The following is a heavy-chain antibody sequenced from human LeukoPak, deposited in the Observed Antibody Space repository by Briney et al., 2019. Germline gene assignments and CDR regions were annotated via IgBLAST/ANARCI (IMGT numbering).Heavy chain of an antibody. CDR2: IYHSGST. CDR1: GGSISSSNW. D-gene: IGHD2-15*01. CDR3: ARIVSGKGWSFDI. Sequence: KTSETLSLTCAVSGGSISSSNWWGWVRQPPGKGLEWIGEIYHSGSTNYNPSLKSRVTISVGKSKNQFSLKLSSVTAADTAVYYCARIVSGKGWSFDIWGQGTMVTVSS. J-gene: IGHJ3*02. V-gene: IGHV4-4*02.